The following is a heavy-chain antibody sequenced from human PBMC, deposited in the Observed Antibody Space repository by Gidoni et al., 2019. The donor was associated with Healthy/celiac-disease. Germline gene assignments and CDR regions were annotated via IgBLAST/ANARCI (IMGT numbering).Heavy chain of an antibody. J-gene: IGHJ6*02. V-gene: IGHV3-33*01. CDR1: GFTFSSYG. Sequence: QVQLVESGGGVVQPGRSLRLSCAASGFTFSSYGMHWVRQAPGKGLEWVAVIWYDGSNKYYAYAVKGRFTISRDNSKNTLYLQMNSLRAEDTAVYYCARPTTVTTSYYYYYGMDVWGQGTTVTVSS. CDR3: ARPTTVTTSYYYYYGMDV. CDR2: IWYDGSNK. D-gene: IGHD4-17*01.